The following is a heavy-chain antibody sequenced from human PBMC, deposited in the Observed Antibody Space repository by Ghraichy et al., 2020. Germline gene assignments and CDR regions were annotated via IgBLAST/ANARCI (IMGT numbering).Heavy chain of an antibody. CDR2: IIPIFGTA. J-gene: IGHJ6*02. D-gene: IGHD6-13*01. Sequence: SVKVSCKASGGTFSSYAISWVRQAPGQGLEWMGGIIPIFGTANYAQKFQGRVTITADESTSTAYMELSSLRSEDTAVYYCARDTQQLVPEAPTGNYYYYGMDVWGQGTTVTVSS. CDR1: GGTFSSYA. V-gene: IGHV1-69*13. CDR3: ARDTQQLVPEAPTGNYYYYGMDV.